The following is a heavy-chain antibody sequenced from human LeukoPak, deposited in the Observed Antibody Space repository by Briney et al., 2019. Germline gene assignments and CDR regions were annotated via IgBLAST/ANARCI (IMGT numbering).Heavy chain of an antibody. V-gene: IGHV4-38-2*01. J-gene: IGHJ5*02. CDR1: GYSISSGYY. Sequence: SXXLSLTCAVSGYSISSGYYWGWSRPPPGKGLEWIGSIYHSGSTYYNPSMKRRVTISGETAKNQLYMKMSSETAGDTGAYYCARASLGGTSCCEGWRFDPWGQGTLVTVSS. CDR2: IYHSGST. CDR3: ARASLGGTSCCEGWRFDP. D-gene: IGHD2-2*01.